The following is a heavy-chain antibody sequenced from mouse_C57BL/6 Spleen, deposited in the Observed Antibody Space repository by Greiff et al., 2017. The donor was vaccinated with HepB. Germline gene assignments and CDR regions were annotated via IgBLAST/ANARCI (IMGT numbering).Heavy chain of an antibody. V-gene: IGHV2-6-1*01. Sequence: VKLMESGPGLVAPSQSLSITCTVSGFSLTSYGVHWVRQPPGKGLEWLVVIWSDGSTTYNSALKSRLSISKDNSKSQVFLKMNSLQTDDTAMYYCARHHYYGSSYDWYFDVWGTGTTVTVSS. D-gene: IGHD1-1*01. CDR2: IWSDGST. CDR1: GFSLTSYG. CDR3: ARHHYYGSSYDWYFDV. J-gene: IGHJ1*03.